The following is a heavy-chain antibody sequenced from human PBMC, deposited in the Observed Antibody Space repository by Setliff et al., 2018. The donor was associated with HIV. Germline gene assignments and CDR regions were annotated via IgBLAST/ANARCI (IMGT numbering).Heavy chain of an antibody. Sequence: WALVKVSCKPPGHTFTNYDIHWMRRAPGQGLEWMGWMNPNSGVSGYALKFHDRVTMTRDTSITTLYMELSSLTSEDTAVYYCARGKGVGGVVITDGLDVWGKGTTVTVSS. CDR3: ARGKGVGGVVITDGLDV. D-gene: IGHD3-10*01. V-gene: IGHV1-8*01. CDR1: GHTFTNYD. CDR2: MNPNSGVS. J-gene: IGHJ6*04.